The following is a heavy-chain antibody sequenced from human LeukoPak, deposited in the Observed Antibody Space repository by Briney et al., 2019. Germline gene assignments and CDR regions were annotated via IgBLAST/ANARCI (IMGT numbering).Heavy chain of an antibody. Sequence: PGRSLRLSCAASGFTFSSYGMHWVRQAPGKGLEWVAVISYDGSNKYYADSVKGRFTISRDNSKNTLYLQMNSLRAEDTAVYYCAKAPYYYDRYRWFDPWGQGTLVTVSS. CDR3: AKAPYYYDRYRWFDP. D-gene: IGHD3-22*01. V-gene: IGHV3-30*18. J-gene: IGHJ5*02. CDR1: GFTFSSYG. CDR2: ISYDGSNK.